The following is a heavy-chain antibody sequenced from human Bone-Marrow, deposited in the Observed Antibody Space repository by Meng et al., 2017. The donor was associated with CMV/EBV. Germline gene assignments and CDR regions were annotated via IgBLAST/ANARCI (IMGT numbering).Heavy chain of an antibody. Sequence: SVKVSCKASGGTFSSYAISWVRQAPGQGLEWMGGIIPLLGIANYAQKFQGRVTITADKSTSTAYMELSSLRSEDTAVYYCAREVDIGYYFDYWGQGTLVTVSS. D-gene: IGHD5-12*01. V-gene: IGHV1-69*10. J-gene: IGHJ4*02. CDR2: IIPLLGIA. CDR3: AREVDIGYYFDY. CDR1: GGTFSSYA.